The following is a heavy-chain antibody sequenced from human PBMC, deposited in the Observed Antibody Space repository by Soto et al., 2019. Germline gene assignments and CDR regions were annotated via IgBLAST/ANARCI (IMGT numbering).Heavy chain of an antibody. D-gene: IGHD2-8*01. J-gene: IGHJ4*02. CDR1: GGSISSGDYY. V-gene: IGHV4-30-4*01. Sequence: PSETLSLTCAVSGGSISSGDYYWSWIRQPPGKGLEWIGYIYYSGSTYYNPSLKSRVTISVDTSKNQFSLKLSSVTAADTAVYYCARIIAPMVYGFDYWGQGTLVTVSS. CDR2: IYYSGST. CDR3: ARIIAPMVYGFDY.